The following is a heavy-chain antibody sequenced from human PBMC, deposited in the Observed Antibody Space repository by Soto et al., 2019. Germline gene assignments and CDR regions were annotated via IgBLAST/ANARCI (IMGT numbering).Heavy chain of an antibody. CDR3: ARDAQPKVVAGDGASDY. CDR2: ITTYNGNR. Sequence: QVQLVQSGPEVKNPGASVKVSCKASGYTFKNYGIKWVRQAPGQGLEWVGWITTYNGNRYSAEKFQGRVTMTTDTSTSTHYMDLKSLTSDDTGVYYCARDAQPKVVAGDGASDYWGQGTLVTVPS. J-gene: IGHJ4*02. D-gene: IGHD6-19*01. CDR1: GYTFKNYG. V-gene: IGHV1-18*01.